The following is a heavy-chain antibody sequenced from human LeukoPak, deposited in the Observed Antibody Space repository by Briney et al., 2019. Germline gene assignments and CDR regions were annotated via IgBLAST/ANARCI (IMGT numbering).Heavy chain of an antibody. CDR3: ARGGVLKSVDY. CDR1: GGSISSYY. Sequence: SETLSLTCTVSGGSISSYYWSWIRQPAGKGLEWIGYIYSSGSTNYNPSLKSRVTISVDTSKNQFSLRLSSVTAADTAVYYCARGGVLKSVDYWGQGTLVAVSS. J-gene: IGHJ4*02. D-gene: IGHD3-16*01. CDR2: IYSSGST. V-gene: IGHV4-59*01.